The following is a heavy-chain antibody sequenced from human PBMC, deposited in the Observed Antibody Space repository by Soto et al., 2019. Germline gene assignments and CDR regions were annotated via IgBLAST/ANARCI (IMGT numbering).Heavy chain of an antibody. CDR1: GYTFTSYG. Sequence: GASVKVSCKASGYTFTSYGISWVRQAPGQGLEWMGWISAYNGNTNCAQKLQGRVTMTTDTSTSTAYMELRSLRSDDTAVYYCARDLGGSYLRYYYGMDVWGQGTTVTVSS. CDR3: ARDLGGSYLRYYYGMDV. CDR2: ISAYNGNT. V-gene: IGHV1-18*04. D-gene: IGHD1-26*01. J-gene: IGHJ6*02.